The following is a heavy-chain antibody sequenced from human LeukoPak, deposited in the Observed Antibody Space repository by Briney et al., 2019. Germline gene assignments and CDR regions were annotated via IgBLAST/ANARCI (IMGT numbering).Heavy chain of an antibody. D-gene: IGHD5-18*01. J-gene: IGHJ4*02. Sequence: GGTLRLSCAASGFTFSSYGMSWVRQAPVKGLEWVSAISGSGGSTYYADSVKGRFTISRDNSKNTLYLQMNSLRAEDTAVYYCAKDQGYSYGRDELFDYWGQGTLVTVSS. CDR3: AKDQGYSYGRDELFDY. V-gene: IGHV3-23*01. CDR2: ISGSGGST. CDR1: GFTFSSYG.